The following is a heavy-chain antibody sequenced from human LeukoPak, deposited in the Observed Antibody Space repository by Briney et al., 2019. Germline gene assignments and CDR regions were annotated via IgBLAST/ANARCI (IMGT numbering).Heavy chain of an antibody. D-gene: IGHD1-14*01. J-gene: IGHJ3*02. CDR3: ARTLRLGTPRAFDI. CDR1: GFTFSSYW. CDR2: IHEGGSDK. Sequence: GGSLRLSCVVSGFTFSSYWMNWARQAPGKGLEWVANIHEGGSDKYYVDSVKGRFTISRDNAKNSLYLQMNSLRAEDTALYYCARTLRLGTPRAFDIWGRGTMVTVSS. V-gene: IGHV3-7*05.